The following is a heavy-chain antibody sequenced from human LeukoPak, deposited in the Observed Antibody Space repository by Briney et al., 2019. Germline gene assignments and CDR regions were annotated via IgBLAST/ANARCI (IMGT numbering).Heavy chain of an antibody. CDR1: GGSISSGSDY. V-gene: IGHV4-61*02. D-gene: IGHD3-22*01. CDR3: ARAYPNSSGYSYDY. J-gene: IGHJ4*02. CDR2: TYTSEST. Sequence: PSETLSLTCTVSGGSISSGSDYWSWIRQPAGKGLEWIGRTYTSESTNYNPSLKSRDTISVDTSKNQFSLKLSSVTAADTAVYHCARAYPNSSGYSYDYWGQGTLVTVSS.